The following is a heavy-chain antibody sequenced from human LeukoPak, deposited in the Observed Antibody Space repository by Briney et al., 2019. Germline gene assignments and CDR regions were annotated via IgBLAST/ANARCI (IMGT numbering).Heavy chain of an antibody. V-gene: IGHV4-59*01. D-gene: IGHD5-12*01. CDR2: MYYSGST. Sequence: SETLSLTCTVSGDSISTYYWSWIRQPPGKGLEWIGYMYYSGSTNYNPSLKSRVTISFDTPKNQFSLTLNSVTAADTAVYYCARGVAGYGPYDYWGQGTLVTVSS. CDR1: GDSISTYY. J-gene: IGHJ4*02. CDR3: ARGVAGYGPYDY.